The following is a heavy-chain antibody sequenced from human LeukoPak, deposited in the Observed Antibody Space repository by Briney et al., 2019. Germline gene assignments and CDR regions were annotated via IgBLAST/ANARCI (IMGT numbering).Heavy chain of an antibody. Sequence: SVKISCKASGFTFTSSAVQWVRQARGQRLEWIGWIVVGSGNTNYAQKFQERVTITRDMSTSTAYMELSSLRSEDTAVYYCAASPDYYDSSGYSYYFDYWGQGTLVTVSS. CDR2: IVVGSGNT. CDR3: AASPDYYDSSGYSYYFDY. CDR1: GFTFTSSA. V-gene: IGHV1-58*01. D-gene: IGHD3-22*01. J-gene: IGHJ4*02.